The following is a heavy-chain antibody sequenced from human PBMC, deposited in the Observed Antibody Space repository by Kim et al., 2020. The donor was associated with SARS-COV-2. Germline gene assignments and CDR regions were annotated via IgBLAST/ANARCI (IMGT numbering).Heavy chain of an antibody. CDR1: GYTFTSYG. V-gene: IGHV1-18*01. CDR3: ARDSLFDWLLSHFDY. J-gene: IGHJ4*02. Sequence: ASVKVSCKASGYTFTSYGISWVRQAPGQGLEWMGWISAYNGNTNYAQKLQGRVTMTTDTSTSTAYMELRSLRSDDTAVYYCARDSLFDWLLSHFDYWGQGTLVTVSS. CDR2: ISAYNGNT. D-gene: IGHD3-9*01.